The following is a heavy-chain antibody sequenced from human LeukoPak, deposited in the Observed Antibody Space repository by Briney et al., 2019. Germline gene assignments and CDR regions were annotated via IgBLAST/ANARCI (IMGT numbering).Heavy chain of an antibody. J-gene: IGHJ3*02. Sequence: PSETLSLTCTVYGGSISSYYWSWIQQPPGKGLEWIGYIYYSGSTNYNPSLKSRVTISVDTSKNQFSLKLSSVTAADTAVYYCARDDSYYLCSGSYWGPFDIWGQGTMVTVSS. V-gene: IGHV4-59*01. CDR2: IYYSGST. CDR3: ARDDSYYLCSGSYWGPFDI. D-gene: IGHD3-10*01. CDR1: GGSISSYY.